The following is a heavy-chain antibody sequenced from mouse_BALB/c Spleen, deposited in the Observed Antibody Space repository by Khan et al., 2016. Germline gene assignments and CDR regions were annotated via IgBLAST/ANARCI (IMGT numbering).Heavy chain of an antibody. V-gene: IGHV5-6-5*01. Sequence: EVQLQESGGGLVKPGGSLKLSCAASGFTFSSYAMSWVRQTPEKRLEWVASISSGGSTYYPDSVTGRVTISRDNARNILNLQMSSLRSGDTAMYYCSREDYGNYGDYFDYWGQGTTLTVSS. CDR1: GFTFSSYA. J-gene: IGHJ2*01. CDR2: ISSGGST. CDR3: SREDYGNYGDYFDY. D-gene: IGHD2-1*01.